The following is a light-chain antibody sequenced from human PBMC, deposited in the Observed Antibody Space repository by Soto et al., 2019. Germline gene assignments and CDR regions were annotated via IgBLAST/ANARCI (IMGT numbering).Light chain of an antibody. V-gene: IGKV1-39*01. Sequence: DIQMTQSPSSLSASVGDRVTITCRARQSISSYLNWYQQKPGKAPKLLIYAASSLQSGVPSRFRGRGSGTDFTLTISSLQPEDFATYYCQQSYSTPLTFGGGTKVEIK. CDR1: QSISSY. CDR3: QQSYSTPLT. CDR2: AAS. J-gene: IGKJ4*01.